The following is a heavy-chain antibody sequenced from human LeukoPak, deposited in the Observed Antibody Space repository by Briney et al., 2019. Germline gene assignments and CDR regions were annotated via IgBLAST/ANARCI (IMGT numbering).Heavy chain of an antibody. CDR1: GFAFSTYA. CDR2: ISTSGRAT. CDR3: AKSRADHYYDILTGPRYYFDY. Sequence: GGSLRLSCAASGFAFSTYAMTWVRQAPEKGLQWVSTISTSGRATYYADSVEGRFTISRDNSKNTLYLQMNSLRADDTAVYYCAKSRADHYYDILTGPRYYFDYWGQGTLVTVSS. V-gene: IGHV3-23*01. D-gene: IGHD3-9*01. J-gene: IGHJ4*02.